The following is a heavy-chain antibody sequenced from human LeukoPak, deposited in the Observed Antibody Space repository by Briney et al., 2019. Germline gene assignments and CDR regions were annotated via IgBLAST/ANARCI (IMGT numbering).Heavy chain of an antibody. D-gene: IGHD6-19*01. V-gene: IGHV3-21*01. CDR3: AREAYSSGWYSGFGP. J-gene: IGHJ5*02. Sequence: GGSLRLSCAASGFTFSSYSMNWVRRAPGKGLEWVSSISSSSSYIYYADSVKGRFTISRDNAKNSLYLQMNSLRAEDTAVYYCAREAYSSGWYSGFGPWGQGTLVTVSS. CDR1: GFTFSSYS. CDR2: ISSSSSYI.